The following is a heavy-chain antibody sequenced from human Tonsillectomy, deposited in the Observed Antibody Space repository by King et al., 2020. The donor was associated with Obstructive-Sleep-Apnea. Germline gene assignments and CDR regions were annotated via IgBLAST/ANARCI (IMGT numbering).Heavy chain of an antibody. Sequence: VQLVESGGGVVQPGRSLRLSCAASGYTISNYGMHWVRQAPGKGLEWVAIILYDGSNTYYADSVKGRFTISRDNSKNTLYLQMNSLRSEDTAVYYCACPDGSGSHPPYYDYWGQGTLVTVSS. J-gene: IGHJ4*02. D-gene: IGHD3-10*01. CDR2: ILYDGSNT. V-gene: IGHV3-30*03. CDR1: GYTISNYG. CDR3: ACPDGSGSHPPYYDY.